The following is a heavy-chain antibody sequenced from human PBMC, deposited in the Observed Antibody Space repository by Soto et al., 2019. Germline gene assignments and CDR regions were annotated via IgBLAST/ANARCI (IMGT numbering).Heavy chain of an antibody. D-gene: IGHD6-13*01. CDR2: IDPSDSYT. Sequence: PGESLKISCKGSGCSFTSYWISWVRQMPGKGLEWMGRIDPSDSYTNYSPSFQGHVTISADKSISTAYLQWSSLKASDTAMYYCARLSSSWSDYYYYGMDVWGQGTTVTVSS. CDR1: GCSFTSYW. J-gene: IGHJ6*02. V-gene: IGHV5-10-1*01. CDR3: ARLSSSWSDYYYYGMDV.